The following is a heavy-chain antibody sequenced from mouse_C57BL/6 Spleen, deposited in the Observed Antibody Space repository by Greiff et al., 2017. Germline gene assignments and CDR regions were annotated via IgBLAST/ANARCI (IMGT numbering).Heavy chain of an antibody. V-gene: IGHV1-61*01. CDR3: ASDYGSSPPGYFDY. CDR2: IYPSDSET. J-gene: IGHJ2*01. Sequence: QVQLQQPGAELVRPGSSVKLSCKASGYTFTSYWMDWVKQRPGQGLEWIGNIYPSDSETHYNQKFKDKATLTVDKSSSTAYMQLSSLTSEDSAVYYCASDYGSSPPGYFDYWGQGTTLTVSS. CDR1: GYTFTSYW. D-gene: IGHD1-1*01.